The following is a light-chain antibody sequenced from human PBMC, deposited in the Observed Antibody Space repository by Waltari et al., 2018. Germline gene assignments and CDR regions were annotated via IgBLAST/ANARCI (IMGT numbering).Light chain of an antibody. CDR3: QSLDGTTIV. V-gene: IGLV3-1*01. J-gene: IGLJ2*01. Sequence: SSQLTQPPSVSVSPGQTATITCSGERLAKHYASWYQQRPGQSPLLVIYQDNKRPSGIAERFSGSGAGNTATLTISGTQVIDEADYYCQSLDGTTIVVGGRTKLTVL. CDR2: QDN. CDR1: RLAKHY.